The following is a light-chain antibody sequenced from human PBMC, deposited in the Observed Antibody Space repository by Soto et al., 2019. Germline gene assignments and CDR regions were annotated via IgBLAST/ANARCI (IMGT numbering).Light chain of an antibody. CDR3: QQYNNWPPLT. J-gene: IGKJ4*01. Sequence: EIVMTQSPATLSVSPGERATLSCSASQSVSSNLAWYQQKPCQAPRLLIYGASTRANGIPARFSGSGSGTEFTLTINSPQFKDFAVYDCQQYNNWPPLTSGGGTKVEIK. CDR2: GAS. CDR1: QSVSSN. V-gene: IGKV3-15*01.